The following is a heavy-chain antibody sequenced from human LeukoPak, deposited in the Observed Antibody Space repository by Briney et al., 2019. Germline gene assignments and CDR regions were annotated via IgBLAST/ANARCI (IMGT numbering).Heavy chain of an antibody. CDR2: ISAYNGNT. V-gene: IGHV1-18*04. J-gene: IGHJ5*02. CDR3: ARDFVRFGELPSLPWFDP. CDR1: GYTFTSYG. D-gene: IGHD3-10*01. Sequence: ASVKVSCKASGYTFTSYGISWVRQAPGQGLEWMGWISAYNGNTNYAQKLQGRVTMTTDTSTSTAYMELRGLRSDDTAVYYCARDFVRFGELPSLPWFDPWGQGTLVTVSS.